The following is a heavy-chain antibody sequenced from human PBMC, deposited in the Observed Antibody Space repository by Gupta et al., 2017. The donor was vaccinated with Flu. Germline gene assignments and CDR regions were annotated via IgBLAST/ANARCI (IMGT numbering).Heavy chain of an antibody. Sequence: EVQLLQSGGGLVQPGGSLRLSCVASGFTFSSYAMSWVRQAPGKGLEWVSGISSSDLETTHYADSLMGRFTVSRDDSRNTLYLQLNSLRAEDTAVYYCVKDWEKEVAGNFDFWGQGTPVTVSS. CDR1: GFTFSSYA. V-gene: IGHV3-23*01. CDR3: VKDWEKEVAGNFDF. CDR2: ISSSDLETT. D-gene: IGHD6-19*01. J-gene: IGHJ4*02.